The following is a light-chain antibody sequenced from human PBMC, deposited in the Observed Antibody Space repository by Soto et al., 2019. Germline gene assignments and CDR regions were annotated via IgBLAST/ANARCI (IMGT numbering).Light chain of an antibody. J-gene: IGKJ4*01. CDR2: DTS. V-gene: IGKV1-33*01. Sequence: DIQMTQSPSSLSASVGDRLTITCQASQDISNHLNWYQQKPDKAPNLLIYDTSNLETGVPSRFSGSGSGTYFTLTISSLHPEDIATYYCQQYHRLSLTFGGGTKVEIK. CDR1: QDISNH. CDR3: QQYHRLSLT.